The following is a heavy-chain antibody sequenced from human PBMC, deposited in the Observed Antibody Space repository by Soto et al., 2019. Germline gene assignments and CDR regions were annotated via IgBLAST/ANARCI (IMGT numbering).Heavy chain of an antibody. CDR3: ARSPYSSGSYYPIDY. J-gene: IGHJ4*02. V-gene: IGHV1-46*01. CDR2: INPSGGST. Sequence: GASVKVSCKASGYTFTYYYIHWVRQAPGQGLEWMGMINPSGGSTSYAQKFQGRVAMTRDTSTSTVYMELSSLRSEDTAVYYCARSPYSSGSYYPIDYWGQGTLVPVSS. CDR1: GYTFTYYY. D-gene: IGHD3-22*01.